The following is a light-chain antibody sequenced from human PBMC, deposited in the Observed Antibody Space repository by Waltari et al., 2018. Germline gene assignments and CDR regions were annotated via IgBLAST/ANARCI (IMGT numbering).Light chain of an antibody. Sequence: DIQMTQSPSTLSASVGDRVPITCRARQSISTWLAWYQQKPGKAPKLLIYEASSLETVAPSRFSGSGAGTEFTLTISSLQPDDSATYYCQQYNSYSTFSQGTKLEIK. CDR1: QSISTW. CDR2: EAS. CDR3: QQYNSYST. V-gene: IGKV1-5*03. J-gene: IGKJ2*01.